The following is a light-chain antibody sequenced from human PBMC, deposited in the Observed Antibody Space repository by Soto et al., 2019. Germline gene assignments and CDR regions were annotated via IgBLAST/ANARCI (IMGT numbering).Light chain of an antibody. CDR3: QHYGYSLWT. V-gene: IGKV3-20*01. CDR1: QSVSSSY. Sequence: EVVLTQSPGTLSLSPGERATLSCRASQSVSSSYIAWYQQRPGQTPSLLIYGASTRATGIPDRFSGSGSGTHFTLTISRLEPEDFAVYYCQHYGYSLWTFGQGTKVDIK. CDR2: GAS. J-gene: IGKJ1*01.